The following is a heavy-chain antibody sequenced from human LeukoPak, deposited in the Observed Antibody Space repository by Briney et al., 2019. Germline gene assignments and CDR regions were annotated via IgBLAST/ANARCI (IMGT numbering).Heavy chain of an antibody. J-gene: IGHJ4*02. CDR2: ISTSSSYI. V-gene: IGHV3-21*01. CDR3: ARYYYGSGNFDY. CDR1: GFTFSSYG. Sequence: PGGSLRLSCAASGFTFSSYGMHWVRQAPGKGLEWVSSISTSSSYIYYADSVKGRFTISRDNAKNSLYLQMNSLRAEDTAVYYCARYYYGSGNFDYWGQGTLVTVSS. D-gene: IGHD3-10*01.